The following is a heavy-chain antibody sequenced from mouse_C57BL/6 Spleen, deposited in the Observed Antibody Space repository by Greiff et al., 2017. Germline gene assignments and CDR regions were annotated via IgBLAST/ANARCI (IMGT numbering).Heavy chain of an antibody. CDR2: IYPRSGNT. CDR1: GYTFTSYG. V-gene: IGHV1-81*01. D-gene: IGHD1-1*01. Sequence: VKLQQSGAELARPGASVKLSCKASGYTFTSYGISWVKQRTGQGLEWIGEIYPRSGNTYYNEKFKGKATLTADKSSSTAYMELRSLTSEDSAVYFCASPPYYGRAMDYWGQGTSVTVSS. J-gene: IGHJ4*01. CDR3: ASPPYYGRAMDY.